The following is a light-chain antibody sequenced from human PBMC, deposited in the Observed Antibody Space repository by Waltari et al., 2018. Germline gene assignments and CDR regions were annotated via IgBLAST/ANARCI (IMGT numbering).Light chain of an antibody. CDR1: QSVDSAY. CDR2: GAS. CDR3: QQYGNSPPYT. V-gene: IGKV3-20*01. Sequence: EIVLTQSPGTLSLSPGDRATLSCRASQSVDSAYLAWFQQKPGQAPSLLIYGASSRATGIPDRFSGSASGTAFTLTIRRLEPEDFAIYYCQQYGNSPPYTFGQGTKLEIK. J-gene: IGKJ2*01.